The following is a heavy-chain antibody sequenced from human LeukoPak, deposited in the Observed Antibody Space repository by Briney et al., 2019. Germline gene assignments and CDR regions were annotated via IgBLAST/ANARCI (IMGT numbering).Heavy chain of an antibody. V-gene: IGHV3-7*01. Sequence: GGSLRLSCAASGFSLSGHWMSWVRQTPEKGLEWVANIKQDGSEEYYVDSVKGRFTISRDNAKNSLYLQMNSLRGEDTAVYYCARWANTIDYWGQGTQVTVSS. CDR1: GFSLSGHW. CDR2: IKQDGSEE. J-gene: IGHJ4*02. CDR3: ARWANTIDY.